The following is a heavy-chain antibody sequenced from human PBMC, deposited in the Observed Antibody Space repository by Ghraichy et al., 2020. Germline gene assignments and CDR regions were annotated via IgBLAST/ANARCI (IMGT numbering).Heavy chain of an antibody. CDR2: IYYSGST. J-gene: IGHJ5*02. CDR3: ASSPLDYYGSGAAQYDP. D-gene: IGHD3-10*01. CDR1: GGSISSYY. Sequence: SETLSLTCTVSGGSISSYYWSWIRQPPGKGLEWIGYIYYSGSTNYNPSLKSRVTISVDTSKNQFSLKLSSVTAADTAVYYCASSPLDYYGSGAAQYDPWGQGTLVTVSS. V-gene: IGHV4-59*01.